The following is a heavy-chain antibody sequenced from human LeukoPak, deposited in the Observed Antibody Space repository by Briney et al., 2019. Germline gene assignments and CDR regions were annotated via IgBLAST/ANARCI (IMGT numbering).Heavy chain of an antibody. J-gene: IGHJ4*02. CDR3: AREADFHDSDRVDS. CDR2: INPNTGGT. CDR1: GYRFTGFY. D-gene: IGHD3-10*01. Sequence: ASVKVSCKTSGYRFTGFYIHWVRQAPGQGLEWMGWINPNTGGTNFAQKFQGRVTMTTDTSMNTAYMDLRSLTSDDTAVYYCAREADFHDSDRVDSWGQGTLVIVSS. V-gene: IGHV1-2*02.